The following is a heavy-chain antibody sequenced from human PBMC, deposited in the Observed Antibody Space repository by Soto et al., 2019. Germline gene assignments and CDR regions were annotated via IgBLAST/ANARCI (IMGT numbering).Heavy chain of an antibody. D-gene: IGHD3-22*01. CDR3: ARGWQGDF. J-gene: IGHJ4*02. CDR2: ISGSGRDT. V-gene: IGHV3-23*01. CDR1: GFSFSTFA. Sequence: EVQLLGSGGGLVQPGGSLRLSCAASGFSFSTFAMNWVRQAPGKGLEWVSAISGSGRDTYYGDSVKGRFTISRDNSKNKLYLQMNSLRVEDTAVYYCARGWQGDFWGQGTLVTVSS.